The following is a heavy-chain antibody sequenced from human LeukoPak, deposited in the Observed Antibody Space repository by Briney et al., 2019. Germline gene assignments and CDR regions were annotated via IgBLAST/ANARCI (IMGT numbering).Heavy chain of an antibody. CDR2: ISAYNGNT. J-gene: IGHJ6*02. D-gene: IGHD2-15*01. Sequence: GASVKVSCKASGYTFTSYGISWVRQAPGQGLEWMGWISAYNGNTNYAQKLQGRVTMTTDTSTSTANMELRSLRSDDTAVYYCARGGWYLAALYYYYYGMDVWGQGTTVTVSS. CDR3: ARGGWYLAALYYYYYGMDV. V-gene: IGHV1-18*01. CDR1: GYTFTSYG.